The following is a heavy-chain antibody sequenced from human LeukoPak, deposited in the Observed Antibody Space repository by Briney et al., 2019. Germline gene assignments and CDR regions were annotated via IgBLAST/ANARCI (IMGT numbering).Heavy chain of an antibody. D-gene: IGHD3-10*02. V-gene: IGHV5-51*01. CDR1: GYSFTSYW. CDR3: ARLCSGSYLYNWFDP. CDR2: IYPGDSDT. J-gene: IGHJ5*02. Sequence: GESLKISCKGSGYSFTSYWIGWVRQMPGKGLEWMGIIYPGDSDTRYSPSFQCQVTISADKSISTAYLQWSSLKASDTAMYYCARLCSGSYLYNWFDPWGQGTLVTVSS.